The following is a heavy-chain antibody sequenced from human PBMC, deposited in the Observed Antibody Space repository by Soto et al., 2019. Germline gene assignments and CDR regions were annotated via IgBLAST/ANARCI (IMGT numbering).Heavy chain of an antibody. CDR3: AKSLPEAYGDYEGGTLFDY. CDR2: ISGSGGST. V-gene: IGHV3-23*01. J-gene: IGHJ4*02. Sequence: EVQLLESGGGLVQPGGSLRLSCAASGFTFSSYAMSWVRQAPGKGLEWVSAISGSGGSTYYADSVKGRFTISRDNSKNTLYLQMNSLRAEDTAVYYCAKSLPEAYGDYEGGTLFDYWGQGTLVTVSS. CDR1: GFTFSSYA. D-gene: IGHD4-17*01.